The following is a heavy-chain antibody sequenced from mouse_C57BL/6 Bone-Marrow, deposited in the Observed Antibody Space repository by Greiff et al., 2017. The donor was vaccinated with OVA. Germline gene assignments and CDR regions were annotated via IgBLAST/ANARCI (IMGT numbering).Heavy chain of an antibody. V-gene: IGHV5-4*01. CDR1: GFTFSSYA. Sequence: DVMLVESGGGLVKPGGSLKLSCAASGFTFSSYAMSWVRQTPEKRLEWVATISDGGSYTYSPDNVKGRFTISRDNAKNNLYLQMSHLKSEDTAMYYCARDLRLSYWGQGTTLTVSS. CDR3: ARDLRLSY. J-gene: IGHJ2*01. CDR2: ISDGGSYT.